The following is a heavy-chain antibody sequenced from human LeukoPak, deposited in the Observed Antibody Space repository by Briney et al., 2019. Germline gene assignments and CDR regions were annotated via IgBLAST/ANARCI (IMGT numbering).Heavy chain of an antibody. CDR3: ARIERVMPGIPSAGLGF. CDR2: ISPNSGDT. CDR1: GYTFTGYY. V-gene: IGHV1-2*02. D-gene: IGHD6-13*01. J-gene: IGHJ4*02. Sequence: ASVKVSCKASGYTFTGYYIYWVRQAPGQGLEWMGWISPNSGDTNYEQKFQGRVTLTRDTSIRTAYMELSRLRFDDTAVYYCARIERVMPGIPSAGLGFWGQGTLVSVSS.